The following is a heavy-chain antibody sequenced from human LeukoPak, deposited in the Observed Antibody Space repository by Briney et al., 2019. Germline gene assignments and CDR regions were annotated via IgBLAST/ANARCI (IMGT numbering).Heavy chain of an antibody. J-gene: IGHJ6*03. CDR2: LFYSGST. CDR1: GGSISYDY. CDR3: ARGKWLRGVNLGYYYYMDV. D-gene: IGHD5-12*01. V-gene: IGHV4-59*01. Sequence: NPSETLSLTCTVSGGSISYDYWSWIRQPPGKGLEWIGYLFYSGSTKYNTSLTSRVTISPDTSKNQFSLKLRSVTAADTAVYYCARGKWLRGVNLGYYYYMDVWGKGTTVIISS.